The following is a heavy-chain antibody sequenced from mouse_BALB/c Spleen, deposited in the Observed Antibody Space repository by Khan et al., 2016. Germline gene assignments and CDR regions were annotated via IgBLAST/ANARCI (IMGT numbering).Heavy chain of an antibody. V-gene: IGHV4-1*02. CDR1: GFDFSRYW. CDR2: INPDSSTI. Sequence: EVKLLESGGGLVQPGGSLKLSCEASGFDFSRYWMSWVRQAPGKGLEWIGEINPDSSTINYTPSLKDKFIISRDNAKNTLYLQMSKVRSEDTALYYCARLHYYGRFAYWGQGTLVTVSA. D-gene: IGHD1-2*01. J-gene: IGHJ3*01. CDR3: ARLHYYGRFAY.